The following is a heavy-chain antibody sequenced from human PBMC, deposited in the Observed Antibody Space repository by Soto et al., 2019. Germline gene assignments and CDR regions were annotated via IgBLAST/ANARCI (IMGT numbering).Heavy chain of an antibody. CDR2: IYYSGST. CDR3: ARGITGIVGATKGGYYYYYGMDV. D-gene: IGHD1-26*01. Sequence: SETLSLTCTVSGGSISSYYWSWIRQPPGKGLEWIGYIYYSGSTNYNPSLKSRVTISVDASKNQFPLKLSSVTAADTAVYYCARGITGIVGATKGGYYYYYGMDVWGQGTTVT. V-gene: IGHV4-59*01. J-gene: IGHJ6*02. CDR1: GGSISSYY.